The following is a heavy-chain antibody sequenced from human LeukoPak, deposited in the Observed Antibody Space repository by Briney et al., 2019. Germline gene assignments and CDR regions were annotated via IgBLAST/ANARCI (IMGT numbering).Heavy chain of an antibody. CDR3: AKDHSGSQYYDFWSNYYGMDV. D-gene: IGHD3-3*01. CDR2: ISYDGSNK. CDR1: GFTFSSYG. V-gene: IGHV3-30*18. J-gene: IGHJ6*02. Sequence: GRSLRLSCAACGFTFSSYGMHLVRQAPGKGLEWVAVISYDGSNKYYADSVKGRFTISRDNSKNTLYLQMNSLRAEDTAVYYCAKDHSGSQYYDFWSNYYGMDVWGQGTTVTVSS.